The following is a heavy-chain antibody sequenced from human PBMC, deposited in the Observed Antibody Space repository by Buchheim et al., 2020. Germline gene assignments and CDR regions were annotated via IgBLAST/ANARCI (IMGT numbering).Heavy chain of an antibody. CDR1: GFTFSSYG. CDR3: AKGGSYSAFDY. CDR2: ISYDGSNK. Sequence: QVQLVESGGGVVQPGRSLRLSCAASGFTFSSYGMHWVRQAPGKGLEWVAVISYDGSNKYYADSVKGRFTISRDNSKNTLYLQMNSLRAEDTAVYYCAKGGSYSAFDYWGQGTL. V-gene: IGHV3-30*18. J-gene: IGHJ4*02. D-gene: IGHD1-26*01.